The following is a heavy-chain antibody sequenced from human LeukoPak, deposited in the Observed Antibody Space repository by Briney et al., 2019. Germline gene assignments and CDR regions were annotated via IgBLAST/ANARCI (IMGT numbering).Heavy chain of an antibody. CDR2: ISSSGSTI. CDR1: GFTFSSYE. Sequence: PGGSLRLSCAASGFTFSSYEMNWVRQAPGKGLEWVSYISSSGSTIYYADSVKGRFTISRDNAKNSLYLQMNSLRAEDTAVYYCARDGDDSNIDYWGQGTLVTVSS. CDR3: ARDGDDSNIDY. V-gene: IGHV3-48*03. J-gene: IGHJ4*02. D-gene: IGHD4-11*01.